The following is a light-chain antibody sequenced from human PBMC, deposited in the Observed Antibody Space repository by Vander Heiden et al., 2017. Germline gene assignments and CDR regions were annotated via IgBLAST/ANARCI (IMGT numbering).Light chain of an antibody. CDR1: QSISSY. V-gene: IGKV1-39*01. Sequence: DIQMTQSPSSLSASVGDRVTITCRASQSISSYLNWYQQKPGIAPKLLIYAASSLQSGVPSRFSDSGSGTDFTLTISSLQPEDFATYYCQQSDSTLITFGQGTRLEIK. J-gene: IGKJ5*01. CDR2: AAS. CDR3: QQSDSTLIT.